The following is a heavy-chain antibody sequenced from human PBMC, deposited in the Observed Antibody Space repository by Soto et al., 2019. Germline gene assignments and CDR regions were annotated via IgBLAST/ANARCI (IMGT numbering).Heavy chain of an antibody. CDR2: IYWDDDK. D-gene: IGHD2-15*01. CDR1: GFSLSTSGVG. V-gene: IGHV2-5*02. Sequence: QITLKESGPTLVKPTQTLTLTCTFSGFSLSTSGVGVGWIRQPPGKALEWLALIYWDDDKRYSPSLKSRLTITKDPTKSQVVPTMTNMDPVDTATDYCAHSQRFCSGNSCDSFWFDPWGQGTLVTVSS. CDR3: AHSQRFCSGNSCDSFWFDP. J-gene: IGHJ5*02.